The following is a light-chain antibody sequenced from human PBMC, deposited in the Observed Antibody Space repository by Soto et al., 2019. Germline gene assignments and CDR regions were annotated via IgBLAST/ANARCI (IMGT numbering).Light chain of an antibody. Sequence: AIRMTQSPSSFSASTGDRVTITCRASQGISSYLAWYQQKPGKAPKLLIYAASTLQSGVPSRFSGSGSGTDFTLTISSLQAEDVAVYYCQQHYSTPLAFGQGTRLEIK. V-gene: IGKV1-8*01. J-gene: IGKJ5*01. CDR1: QGISSY. CDR3: QQHYSTPLA. CDR2: AAS.